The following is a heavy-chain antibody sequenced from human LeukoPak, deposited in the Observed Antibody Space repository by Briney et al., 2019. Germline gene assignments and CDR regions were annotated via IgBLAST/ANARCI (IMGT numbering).Heavy chain of an antibody. CDR1: GFTFSDYY. CDR2: ISSSGSTI. V-gene: IGHV3-11*01. Sequence: GGSLTLSCAASGFTFSDYYMSWIRQAPGKGLELVSYISSSGSTIYYADSVKGRFTISRDNAKNSLYLQMNSLRAEDTAVYYCARELDSSGSIDYWGQGTLVTVSS. D-gene: IGHD3-22*01. J-gene: IGHJ4*02. CDR3: ARELDSSGSIDY.